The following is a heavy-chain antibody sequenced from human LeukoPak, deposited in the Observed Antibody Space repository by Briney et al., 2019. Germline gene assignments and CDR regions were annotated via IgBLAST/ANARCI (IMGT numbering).Heavy chain of an antibody. CDR2: ISSSSSYI. CDR3: ARDRIAAAGTEIDY. V-gene: IGHV3-21*01. Sequence: PGGSLRLSCAASGFTFSSYSMNWVRQAPGKGLEWVSSISSSSSYIYYADSVKGRFTISRDNAKNSLYLQMNSLRAEDTAVYYCARDRIAAAGTEIDYWGQGTLVTVSS. J-gene: IGHJ4*02. D-gene: IGHD6-13*01. CDR1: GFTFSSYS.